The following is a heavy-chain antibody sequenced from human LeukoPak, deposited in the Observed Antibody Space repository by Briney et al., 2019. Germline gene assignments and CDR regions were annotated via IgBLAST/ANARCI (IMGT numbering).Heavy chain of an antibody. V-gene: IGHV1-2*02. CDR2: INPNSGGT. D-gene: IGHD2-2*01. CDR3: ARADVVPAAIGYYYYMDV. J-gene: IGHJ6*03. CDR1: GYTFTGYY. Sequence: GASVKVSCKASGYTFTGYYMHWVRQAPGQGLEWMGWINPNSGGTNYAQKFQGRVTMTRDTSISTAYMELSRLRSDDTAVYYCARADVVPAAIGYYYYMDVWGKGTTVTVSS.